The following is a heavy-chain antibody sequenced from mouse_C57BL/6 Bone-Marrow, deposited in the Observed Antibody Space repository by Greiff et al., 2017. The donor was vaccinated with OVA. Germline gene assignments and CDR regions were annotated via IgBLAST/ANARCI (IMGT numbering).Heavy chain of an antibody. CDR3: ARAVVGDFDY. J-gene: IGHJ2*01. V-gene: IGHV1-77*01. CDR1: GYTFTDYY. D-gene: IGHD1-1*01. Sequence: QVQLQQSGAELVQPGPSAKISCKAPGYTFTDYYINWVKQRPGQGLEWIGKIGPGSGSTYYNEKFKGKATLTADKSSSTAYMQLSSLTSEVSAVYFCARAVVGDFDYWGQGTTLTVSS. CDR2: IGPGSGST.